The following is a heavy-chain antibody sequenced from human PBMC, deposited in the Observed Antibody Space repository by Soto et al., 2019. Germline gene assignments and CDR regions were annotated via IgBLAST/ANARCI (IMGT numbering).Heavy chain of an antibody. CDR3: ARAEAYTTSWYAMDV. J-gene: IGHJ6*02. CDR2: ISGLNGNT. V-gene: IGHV1-18*01. Sequence: QAPLVQSGAEVKKPGASVKVSCKASGYIFSTYGVTWVRQAPGQGLEWMGWISGLNGNTDDGQKLQGRVSMTIDTSTSTAYMDLRSLRSDDTAVYYCARAEAYTTSWYAMDVWGQGTTVIVSS. CDR1: GYIFSTYG. D-gene: IGHD2-2*01.